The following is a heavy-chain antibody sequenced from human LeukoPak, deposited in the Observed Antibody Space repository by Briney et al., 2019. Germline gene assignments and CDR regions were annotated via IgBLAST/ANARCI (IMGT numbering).Heavy chain of an antibody. J-gene: IGHJ4*02. CDR2: INPHSGGT. D-gene: IGHD2-21*02. CDR3: VREGNELLSKNFDY. CDR1: GFTFSGHY. V-gene: IGHV1-2*02. Sequence: GASVKVSCKASGFTFSGHYIHWVRQAPGQGLEWMGYINPHSGGTSSPQKFQGRVTMTTDTSISAVYMELSSLTSDDTAMYYCVREGNELLSKNFDYWGQGSLVTVYS.